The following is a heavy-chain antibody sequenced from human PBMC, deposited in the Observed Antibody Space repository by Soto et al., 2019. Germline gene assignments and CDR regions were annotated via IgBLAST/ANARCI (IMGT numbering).Heavy chain of an antibody. CDR2: MTSSGQYI. Sequence: GGSLRLSCAASGFAFMSYTMNWVRQSPGKGLEWVSSMTSSGQYIYYADSVKGRFTISRDNAKNSLYLHMNSLRAEDTAVYYCARDRYASYDSSTCYPNDYWGRGTLVTVSS. CDR1: GFAFMSYT. V-gene: IGHV3-21*01. CDR3: ARDRYASYDSSTCYPNDY. D-gene: IGHD3-3*01. J-gene: IGHJ4*02.